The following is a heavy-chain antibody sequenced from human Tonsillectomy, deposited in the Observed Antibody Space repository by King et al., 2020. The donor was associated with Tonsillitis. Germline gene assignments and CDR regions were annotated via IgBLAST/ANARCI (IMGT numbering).Heavy chain of an antibody. J-gene: IGHJ3*02. V-gene: IGHV4-59*08. Sequence: VQLQESGPGLVKPSETLSLTCTVSGGSISSYYWSWIRQPPGKGLEWIGYIYYSGSTNYNPSLKSRVTISVDTSKNQFSLKLSSVTAADTAVYYCARRDDYGGAFDIWGQGTMVTVSS. D-gene: IGHD4-23*01. CDR1: GGSISSYY. CDR3: ARRDDYGGAFDI. CDR2: IYYSGST.